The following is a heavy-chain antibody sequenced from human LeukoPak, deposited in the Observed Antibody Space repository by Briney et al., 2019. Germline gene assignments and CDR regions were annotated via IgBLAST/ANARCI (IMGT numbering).Heavy chain of an antibody. Sequence: PGGSLRLSCAASGFTFSSYGMHWVCQAPGKRVEWVAVISYDGSNRYYADSVKGRFTISRDNSKNTLYLQMNSLRAEDTAVYYCAAGYSFGDYWGQGTLVTVSS. CDR1: GFTFSSYG. V-gene: IGHV3-30*03. J-gene: IGHJ4*02. CDR2: ISYDGSNR. CDR3: AAGYSFGDY. D-gene: IGHD5-18*01.